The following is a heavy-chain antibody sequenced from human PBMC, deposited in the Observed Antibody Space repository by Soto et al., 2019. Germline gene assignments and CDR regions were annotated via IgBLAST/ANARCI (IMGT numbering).Heavy chain of an antibody. CDR1: GYTFTSYY. CDR3: ARGGFRGIGDY. Sequence: QVQLVQSGAEVKKPGASVKVSCKASGYTFTSYYVHWVRQAPGQGLEWMGIINPSGGTTTYAQKFQGRVIMTRDTSTSTVYMELSSLRSEDTAVYYCARGGFRGIGDYWGQGTLVTVSS. D-gene: IGHD3-16*01. J-gene: IGHJ4*02. V-gene: IGHV1-46*01. CDR2: INPSGGTT.